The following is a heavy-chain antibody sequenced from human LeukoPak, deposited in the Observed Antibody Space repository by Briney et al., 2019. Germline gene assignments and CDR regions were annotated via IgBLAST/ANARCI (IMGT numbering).Heavy chain of an antibody. CDR3: ASGEGGWDYYYYYYMDV. Sequence: ASVKVSCKASGYTFTGYYMHWVRQAPGQGLEWMGRINPNSGGTNYAQKFQGRVTMTRDTSISTAYMELSRLRSDDTAVYYCASGEGGWDYYYYYYMDVWGKGTTVTVSS. V-gene: IGHV1-2*06. D-gene: IGHD6-19*01. CDR1: GYTFTGYY. J-gene: IGHJ6*03. CDR2: INPNSGGT.